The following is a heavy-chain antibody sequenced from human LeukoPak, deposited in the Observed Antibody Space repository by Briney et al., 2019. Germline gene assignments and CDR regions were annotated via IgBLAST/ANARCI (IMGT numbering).Heavy chain of an antibody. J-gene: IGHJ4*02. CDR2: ISSSSSYI. V-gene: IGHV3-21*01. Sequence: GGSLRLSCAASGFTFSSYSMNWVRQAPGKGLEWVSSISSSSSYIYYADSVKGRFTISRDNAKNSLYLQMNSLRAEDTAVYYCARGLGIQLWSHPPYYFDYWGQGTLVTVSS. D-gene: IGHD5-18*01. CDR1: GFTFSSYS. CDR3: ARGLGIQLWSHPPYYFDY.